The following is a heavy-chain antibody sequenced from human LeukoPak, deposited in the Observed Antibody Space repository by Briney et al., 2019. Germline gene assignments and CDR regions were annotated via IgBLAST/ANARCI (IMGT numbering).Heavy chain of an antibody. V-gene: IGHV3-74*01. Sequence: GGSLRLSCAASGFTFSNYWIHWVRQAPGKGLVWVSRINSDGSSTTYADSVKGRFTISRDNAKNTLYLQMNSLRAEDTAVYYCVRSLYSYGPKFDYWGQGTLVTVSS. CDR3: VRSLYSYGPKFDY. CDR1: GFTFSNYW. CDR2: INSDGSST. D-gene: IGHD5-18*01. J-gene: IGHJ4*02.